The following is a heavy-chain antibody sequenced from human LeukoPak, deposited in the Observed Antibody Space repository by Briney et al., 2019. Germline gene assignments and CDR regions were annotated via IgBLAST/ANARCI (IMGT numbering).Heavy chain of an antibody. V-gene: IGHV3-53*01. Sequence: PGGSLRLSCAASGFPVSSKSMSWVRQAPGKGLEWVSVIYSGGRTYYADSVKGRFTISRDNSKNTLYLQMNSLRAEDTAVYYCARDSYGGWDYCGQGTLVTVSS. CDR2: IYSGGRT. CDR3: ARDSYGGWDY. J-gene: IGHJ4*02. D-gene: IGHD4/OR15-4a*01. CDR1: GFPVSSKS.